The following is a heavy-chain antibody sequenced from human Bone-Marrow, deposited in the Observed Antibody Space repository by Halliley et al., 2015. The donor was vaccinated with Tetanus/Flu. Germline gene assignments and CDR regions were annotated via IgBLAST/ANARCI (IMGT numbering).Heavy chain of an antibody. CDR1: NDSIKSYF. J-gene: IGHJ3*02. CDR3: ARGVVGARPRAFDT. CDR2: LYYTDRT. Sequence: TLSLTCTISNDSIKSYFWTWIRQSPGKGLEWIGYLYYTDRTSYNPSLQSRVTISGDTSKNQFSLRLTSVTAADTGVYYCARGVVGARPRAFDTWGQGTVVTVSS. D-gene: IGHD1-26*01. V-gene: IGHV4-59*01.